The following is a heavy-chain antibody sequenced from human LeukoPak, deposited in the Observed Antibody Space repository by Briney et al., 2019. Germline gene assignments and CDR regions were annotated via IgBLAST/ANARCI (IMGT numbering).Heavy chain of an antibody. CDR1: GYTFTGYY. J-gene: IGHJ4*02. CDR2: INPNSGGT. V-gene: IGHV1-2*02. CDR3: ARGQTTCDYDSSGYSPFDY. Sequence: ASVRVSCTASGYTFTGYYMHWVRQAPGQGLEWMGWINPNSGGTNYAQKFQGRVTMTRDTSISTAYMELSRLRSDDTAVYYCARGQTTCDYDSSGYSPFDYWGQGTLVTVSS. D-gene: IGHD3-22*01.